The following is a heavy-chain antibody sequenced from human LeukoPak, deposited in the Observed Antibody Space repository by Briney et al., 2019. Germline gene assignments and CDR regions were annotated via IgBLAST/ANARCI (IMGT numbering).Heavy chain of an antibody. CDR3: VRDGDVYNFDQ. J-gene: IGHJ4*02. CDR2: IKGDESWT. Sequence: GSLRPSCAASGFTFRSHWMHWVRQAPGKGLVWVSRIKGDESWTNYADSVKGRFTISRDNAKNTLYLQMTSLRVEDTAMYYRVRDGDVYNFDQWGQGTLVTVSS. D-gene: IGHD5-24*01. V-gene: IGHV3-74*01. CDR1: GFTFRSHW.